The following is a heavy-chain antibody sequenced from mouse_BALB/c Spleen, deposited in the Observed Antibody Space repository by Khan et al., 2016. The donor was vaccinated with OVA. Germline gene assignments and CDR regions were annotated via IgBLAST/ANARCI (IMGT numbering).Heavy chain of an antibody. V-gene: IGHV2-9*02. CDR2: IWTGGST. Sequence: QVQLKQSGPGLVAPSQSLSITCTVSGFSLTSYCVHWVRQPPGKGLEWLGVIWTGGSTNYNSALMSRLSIRKDNSKSQVFLKMNSLQTADTAMYYCDRYYGSNGWYFDVWGAGTTVTVSS. CDR1: GFSLTSYC. J-gene: IGHJ1*01. CDR3: DRYYGSNGWYFDV. D-gene: IGHD1-1*01.